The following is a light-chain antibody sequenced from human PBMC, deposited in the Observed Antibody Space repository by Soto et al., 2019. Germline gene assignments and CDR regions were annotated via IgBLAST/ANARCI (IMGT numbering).Light chain of an antibody. J-gene: IGKJ2*01. Sequence: EIVVTQSPGTLSLSPGERATLSCRASQSISSTYLAWYQQKRGQAPRLLIYGASSRATGIPDRFSGSGSGTDFTLTINRLEPEDFAGYYCQQYGDAPPRYTFGQGTKLEIK. CDR1: QSISSTY. CDR2: GAS. CDR3: QQYGDAPPRYT. V-gene: IGKV3-20*01.